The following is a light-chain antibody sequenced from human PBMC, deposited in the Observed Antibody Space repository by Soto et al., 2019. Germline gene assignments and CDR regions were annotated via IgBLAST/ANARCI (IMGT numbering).Light chain of an antibody. CDR2: GAS. V-gene: IGKV3-20*01. Sequence: EIVLTQSPGTLSLSEGERATLSCRASQSVSSSYLAWYQQKPGQAPRLLIYGASSRATGFPDRFSGSGSGTDFTLTINRLEPEDFAVYYCQQYGRSPVTFGQGTKVEIK. CDR1: QSVSSSY. CDR3: QQYGRSPVT. J-gene: IGKJ1*01.